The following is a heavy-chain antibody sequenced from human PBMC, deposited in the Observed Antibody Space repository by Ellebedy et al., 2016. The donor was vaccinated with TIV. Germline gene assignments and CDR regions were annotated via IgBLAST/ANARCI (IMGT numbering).Heavy chain of an antibody. CDR1: GGTFSSYA. D-gene: IGHD1-26*01. V-gene: IGHV1-69*04. CDR3: ARAQSAAPYRYYYYGMDV. CDR2: IIPILGIA. Sequence: AASVKVSCKASGGTFSSYAISWVRQAPGQGLEWMGRIIPILGIANYAQKFQGRVTITADKSTSTAYMELSSLRSEDTAVYYCARAQSAAPYRYYYYGMDVWGQGTTVTVSS. J-gene: IGHJ6*02.